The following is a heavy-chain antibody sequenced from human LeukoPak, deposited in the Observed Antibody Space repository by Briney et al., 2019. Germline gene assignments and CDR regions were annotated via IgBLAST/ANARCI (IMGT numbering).Heavy chain of an antibody. CDR2: MYSGGTT. CDR3: ASPSSGQSFDI. CDR1: GFTVSNNY. Sequence: PGGSLRLSCAASGFTVSNNYMNWVRQAPGKGLECVSVMYSGGTTYYADSVKGRFSISRDKSKNTVFLQMSSLKAEDTAVYYCASPSSGQSFDIWGQGTTVTVSS. J-gene: IGHJ3*02. D-gene: IGHD3-22*01. V-gene: IGHV3-53*01.